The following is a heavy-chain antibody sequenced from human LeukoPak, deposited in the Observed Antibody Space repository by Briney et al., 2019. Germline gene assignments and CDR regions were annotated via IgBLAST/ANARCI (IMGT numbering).Heavy chain of an antibody. CDR1: GGSISSFY. D-gene: IGHD1-26*01. Sequence: SETLSLNCTGSGGSISSFYWSWIRQPPGKGLEWIGYIYYSGSTNYNPSLKSRVTISGDTSKNQFSLKLSSVTAADTAVYYCARLLLSVGNYWYFDLWGRGALVTVSS. V-gene: IGHV4-59*08. CDR2: IYYSGST. CDR3: ARLLLSVGNYWYFDL. J-gene: IGHJ2*01.